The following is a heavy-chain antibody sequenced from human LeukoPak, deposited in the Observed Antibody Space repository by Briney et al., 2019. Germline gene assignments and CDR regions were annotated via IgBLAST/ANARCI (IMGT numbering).Heavy chain of an antibody. CDR1: GGTFISYA. J-gene: IGHJ6*03. D-gene: IGHD3-22*01. V-gene: IGHV1-69*05. CDR2: IIPIFGTA. Sequence: ASVKVSCKASGGTFISYAISGVRQAPGQGLEWMGGIIPIFGTANYAQKFQGRVMITTDESTSTAYMELSSLRSEDTAVYYCARVRNYYDSSGYYPYYYYMDVWGKGTTVTVSS. CDR3: ARVRNYYDSSGYYPYYYYMDV.